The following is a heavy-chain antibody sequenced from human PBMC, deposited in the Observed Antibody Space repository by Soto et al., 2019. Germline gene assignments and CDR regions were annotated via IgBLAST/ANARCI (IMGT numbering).Heavy chain of an antibody. V-gene: IGHV4-34*01. CDR1: GGSFSGYY. CDR2: INHSGST. D-gene: IGHD2-2*01. CDR3: ARGKGYCSSTSCYEDNWFDP. J-gene: IGHJ5*02. Sequence: PSETLSLTCAVYGGSFSGYYWSWIRQPPGKGLEWIGEINHSGSTNYNPSLKSRVTISVDTSKNQFSLKLSSVTAADTAVYYCARGKGYCSSTSCYEDNWFDPWGQGTLVTVSS.